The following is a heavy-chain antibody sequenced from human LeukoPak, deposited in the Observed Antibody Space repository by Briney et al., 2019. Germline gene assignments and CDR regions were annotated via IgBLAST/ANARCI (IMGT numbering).Heavy chain of an antibody. CDR1: GGTFSSYA. CDR2: IIPIFGTA. Sequence: SVKVSCKASGGTFSSYAISWVRQAPGQGLEWMGGIIPIFGTANCAQKFQGRVTITADKSTSTAYMELSSLRSEDTAVYYCASARGYSGYDAYYYYMDVWGKGTTVTVSS. D-gene: IGHD5-12*01. J-gene: IGHJ6*03. V-gene: IGHV1-69*06. CDR3: ASARGYSGYDAYYYYMDV.